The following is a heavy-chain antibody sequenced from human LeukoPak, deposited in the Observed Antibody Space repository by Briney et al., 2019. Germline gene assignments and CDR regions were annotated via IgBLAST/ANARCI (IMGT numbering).Heavy chain of an antibody. V-gene: IGHV3-30*03. J-gene: IGHJ5*02. Sequence: PGGSLRLSCAASGFTFSSYGMHWVRQAPGKGLEWVAVISYDGSDKYSADSVKGRFTISRDNAKNSLYLQMNSLRAEDTAVYYCARDGDRSGYYMGMYNWFDPWGQGTLVTVSS. CDR1: GFTFSSYG. CDR2: ISYDGSDK. CDR3: ARDGDRSGYYMGMYNWFDP. D-gene: IGHD3-3*01.